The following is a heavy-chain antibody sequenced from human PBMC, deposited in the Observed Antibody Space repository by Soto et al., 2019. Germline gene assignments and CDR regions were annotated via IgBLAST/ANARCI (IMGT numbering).Heavy chain of an antibody. D-gene: IGHD2-15*01. V-gene: IGHV3-23*01. CDR3: AKDGAATPLNLRYYKHDY. Sequence: EVQLLESGGGLVQPGGSLRLSCAASGFTFSSYAMSWVRQAPGKGLEWVSAISGSGGSTYYADSVKGRFTISRDNSKDTLYLQMTSLRAKDTAVYYCAKDGAATPLNLRYYKHDYWRQGTLVTVSS. CDR2: ISGSGGST. J-gene: IGHJ4*02. CDR1: GFTFSSYA.